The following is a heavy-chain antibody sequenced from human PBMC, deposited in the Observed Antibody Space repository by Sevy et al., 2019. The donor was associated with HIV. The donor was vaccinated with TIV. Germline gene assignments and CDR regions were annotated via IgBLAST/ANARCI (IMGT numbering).Heavy chain of an antibody. CDR2: ITYDGSNK. Sequence: GGSVRLSCAASGFTFSYYGIHWVRQAPGKGLEWVAFITYDGSNKHYADSVKGRFTISRDNSENTLYLQMNSLRAEDTAMYYCARDRKVVLVVYAIPFDAFDIWGQGTLVTVSS. CDR1: GFTFSYYG. V-gene: IGHV3-30*02. D-gene: IGHD2-8*02. CDR3: ARDRKVVLVVYAIPFDAFDI. J-gene: IGHJ3*02.